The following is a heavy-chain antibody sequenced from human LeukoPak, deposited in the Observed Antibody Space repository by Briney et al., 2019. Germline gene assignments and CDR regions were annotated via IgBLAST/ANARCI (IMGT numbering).Heavy chain of an antibody. CDR1: GFIFSNYG. D-gene: IGHD5-18*01. Sequence: GGSLRLSCVVSGFIFSNYGMHWVRQAPGKGLDWVAVISNDGSKKYYADSVKGRFTISRDNSKNTLSLQVSSLRTEDTAVYYCAKDRYSYAFEYSDSWGQGTLVTVSS. CDR3: AKDRYSYAFEYSDS. CDR2: ISNDGSKK. J-gene: IGHJ4*02. V-gene: IGHV3-30*18.